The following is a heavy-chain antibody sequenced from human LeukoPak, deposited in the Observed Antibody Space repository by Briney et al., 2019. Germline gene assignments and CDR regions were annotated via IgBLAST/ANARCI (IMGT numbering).Heavy chain of an antibody. CDR1: GYTFTGYY. CDR3: AREWDKYGSGSYSRNWFDH. CDR2: INPDTGGT. J-gene: IGHJ5*02. Sequence: ASVTVSFKASGYTFTGYYINWVRQAPGQGLEWMGWINPDTGGTNYAQKFQGRVTMTRGTSISTAYMELSRLRSDDTAVYYCAREWDKYGSGSYSRNWFDHWGQGTLVTVST. V-gene: IGHV1-2*02. D-gene: IGHD3-10*01.